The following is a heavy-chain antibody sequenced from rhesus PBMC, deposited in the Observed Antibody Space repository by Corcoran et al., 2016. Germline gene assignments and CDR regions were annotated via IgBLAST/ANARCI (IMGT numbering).Heavy chain of an antibody. CDR3: ARGVYTAGTQFDY. CDR2: VDPVYGEI. CDR1: GYTFTELS. D-gene: IGHD5-24*01. J-gene: IGHJ4*01. V-gene: IGHV1-156*01. Sequence: EVQLVQSGAEVKKPGASVKVSCKVSGYTFTELSMHWVRQAPGKGLEWMGGVDPVYGEIIHAENVPGRFTMTDDTSTATAYMELSSLRSEDTAVYYCARGVYTAGTQFDYWGQGVLVTVSS.